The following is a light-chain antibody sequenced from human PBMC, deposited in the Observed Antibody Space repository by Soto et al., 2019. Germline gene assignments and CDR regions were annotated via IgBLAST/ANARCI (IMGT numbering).Light chain of an antibody. CDR1: SSDVGGSNF. CDR3: SSYAGNNNYV. J-gene: IGLJ1*01. V-gene: IGLV2-8*01. Sequence: QSVLTRPPSASGSPGQSVTISCTGTSSDVGGSNFVSWYQQHPGKVPKVIIYEVSQRPSGVPDRFSGSKSGNTASLTVSGLQAEDEADYYCSSYAGNNNYVFGTGTKVTVL. CDR2: EVS.